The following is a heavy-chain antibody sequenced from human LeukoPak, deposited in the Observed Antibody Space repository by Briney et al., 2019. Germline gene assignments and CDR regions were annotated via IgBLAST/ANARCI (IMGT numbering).Heavy chain of an antibody. D-gene: IGHD6-19*01. V-gene: IGHV1-2*02. CDR2: IKPDSGSS. CDR1: GYTFTDYY. J-gene: IGHJ4*02. CDR3: ARARVPIAVAGLYYFDY. Sequence: ASVKVSCKASGYTFTDYYIHWLRQAPGQGPEWMGWIKPDSGSSHYAQKFQGRVTMTRDTSSNSAYMDLTSLKSDDTALYYCARARVPIAVAGLYYFDYWGQGALVTVSS.